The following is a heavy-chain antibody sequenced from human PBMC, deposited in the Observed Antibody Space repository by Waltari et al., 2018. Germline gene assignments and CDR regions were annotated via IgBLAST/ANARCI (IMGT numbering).Heavy chain of an antibody. Sequence: QVQLQQWGAGLLEPSETLSVTCAVPGGSFTRDYWTWMRQSPGMGREWIGEINHSGDTDYNPSLKSRVIISVDTPKRQFSLRLSSVTAADTAVYYCARLRRSNWSFEVWGQGTLVTVSS. CDR2: INHSGDT. CDR3: ARLRRSNWSFEV. J-gene: IGHJ4*02. CDR1: GGSFTRDY. V-gene: IGHV4-34*01. D-gene: IGHD6-13*01.